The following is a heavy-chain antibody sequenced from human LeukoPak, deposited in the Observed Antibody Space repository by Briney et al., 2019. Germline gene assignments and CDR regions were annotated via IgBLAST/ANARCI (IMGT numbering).Heavy chain of an antibody. CDR1: GGTFSSYA. Sequence: SVKVSCKASGGTFSSYAISWVRQAPGQGLEWMGGIIPIFGTANYAQKFQGRATITADESTSTAYMELSSLRSEDTAVYYCARDRWWYYYDSSGPKNYYYYYGMDVWGQGTTVTVSS. CDR2: IIPIFGTA. D-gene: IGHD3-22*01. CDR3: ARDRWWYYYDSSGPKNYYYYYGMDV. V-gene: IGHV1-69*01. J-gene: IGHJ6*02.